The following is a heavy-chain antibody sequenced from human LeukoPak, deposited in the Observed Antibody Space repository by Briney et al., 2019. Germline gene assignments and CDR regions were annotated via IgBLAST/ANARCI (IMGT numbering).Heavy chain of an antibody. J-gene: IGHJ1*01. V-gene: IGHV1-2*02. Sequence: GASVKVSCKASGYTFTGYYMHWVRQAPGQGLEWMGWINPNSGGTNYAQKFQGSGTMTRDTSISTAYMELSRLRSDDTAVYYCARDYYDSSGYQQEYFQHWGQGTLVTVSS. D-gene: IGHD3-22*01. CDR1: GYTFTGYY. CDR3: ARDYYDSSGYQQEYFQH. CDR2: INPNSGGT.